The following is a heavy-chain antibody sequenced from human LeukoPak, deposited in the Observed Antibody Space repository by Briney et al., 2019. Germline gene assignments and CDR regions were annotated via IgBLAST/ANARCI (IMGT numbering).Heavy chain of an antibody. J-gene: IGHJ4*02. Sequence: SETLSLTCSVSGGSLSSTYYYWAWIRQPPGKGLEWIGSIFYSGITYYSPSLKSRVTISVDASKNQFSLKLSSVTAADTAVYYCARVGTTMTRVDSWGQGTLVTDSS. V-gene: IGHV4-39*01. CDR1: GGSLSSTYYY. D-gene: IGHD4-17*01. CDR3: ARVGTTMTRVDS. CDR2: IFYSGIT.